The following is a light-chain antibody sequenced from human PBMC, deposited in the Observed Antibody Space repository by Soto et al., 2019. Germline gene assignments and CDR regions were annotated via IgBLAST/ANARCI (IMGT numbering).Light chain of an antibody. CDR1: SSDVRSYDL. Sequence: QSVLTQPASVSGSPGQSITISCTGTSSDVRSYDLVSWYQHHPGTAPKLILYEVTKRPSGVSNRFSGSKSGNTASLTISGLQTEDDSHYYCCSYANGNTLLFGGGTKLTVL. V-gene: IGLV2-23*02. CDR2: EVT. J-gene: IGLJ2*01. CDR3: CSYANGNTLL.